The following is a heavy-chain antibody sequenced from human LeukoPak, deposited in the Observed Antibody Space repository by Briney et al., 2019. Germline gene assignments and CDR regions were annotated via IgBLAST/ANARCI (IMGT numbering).Heavy chain of an antibody. Sequence: GGSLRLSCAASGFTFTTYVTSWVRQAPGKGLEWVSGISGSGGSTYYADSVKGRFTISRDNSKNTLYLQMSSLRADDTAVYYCAKFGVSLSGYGYGNPFDYWGQGTLVTVSS. CDR2: ISGSGGST. CDR1: GFTFTTYV. J-gene: IGHJ4*02. CDR3: AKFGVSLSGYGYGNPFDY. V-gene: IGHV3-23*01. D-gene: IGHD5-18*01.